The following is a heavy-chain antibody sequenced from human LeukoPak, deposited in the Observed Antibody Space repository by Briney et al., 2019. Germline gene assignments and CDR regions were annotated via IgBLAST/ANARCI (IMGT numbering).Heavy chain of an antibody. D-gene: IGHD6-6*01. CDR2: IYYSGST. CDR3: ARSMYSSSSDDAFDI. V-gene: IGHV4-59*01. CDR1: GGSISSYY. J-gene: IGHJ3*02. Sequence: SETLSLTCTVSGGSISSYYWSWIRQPPGKGLEWIGYIYYSGSTNYNPSLKSRVTISVDTSKNQFSLKLSSVTAADTAVYYCARSMYSSSSDDAFDIWGQGTMVTVSS.